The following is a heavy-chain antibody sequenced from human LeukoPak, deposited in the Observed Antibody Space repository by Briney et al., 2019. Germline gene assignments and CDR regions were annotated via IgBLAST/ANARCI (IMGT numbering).Heavy chain of an antibody. V-gene: IGHV5-51*01. CDR1: GYSFTSYW. J-gene: IGHJ4*02. CDR2: IYPGDSDT. Sequence: GESLNISCKGSGYSFTSYWIGWVRQMPGKGLEWMGIIYPGDSDTRSSPSFQGQVTISADKSISTAYPQWSSLKASDTAMYYCARRKSSIAADYWGQGTLVTVSS. CDR3: ARRKSSIAADY. D-gene: IGHD6-6*01.